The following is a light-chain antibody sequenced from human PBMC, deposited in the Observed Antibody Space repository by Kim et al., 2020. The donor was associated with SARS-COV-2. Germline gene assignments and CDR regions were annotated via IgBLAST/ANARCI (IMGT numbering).Light chain of an antibody. Sequence: SYELTQPPSVSVPSGQTATITCSGDELGDKYVYWYQKKPGQSPVLVMYQNDKRPSGIPERFSGSNSGNTATLTISETPALDEADHYCQTGDNSTGVFGGG. CDR1: ELGDKY. CDR3: QTGDNSTGV. J-gene: IGLJ3*02. V-gene: IGLV3-1*01. CDR2: QND.